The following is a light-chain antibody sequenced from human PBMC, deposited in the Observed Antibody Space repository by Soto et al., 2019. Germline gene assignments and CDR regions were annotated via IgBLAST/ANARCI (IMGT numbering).Light chain of an antibody. CDR3: QHRDSWPLT. CDR2: DAS. J-gene: IGKJ4*01. CDR1: QSVGRY. V-gene: IGKV3-11*01. Sequence: EIVLTQTPATLSLSPGERATLSCRASQSVGRYLAWYQQKRGQAPRLLIYDASNRATGIPARFSGSGSGTDFTLTISSLETEDFAVYYCQHRDSWPLTFGGGTKVEIK.